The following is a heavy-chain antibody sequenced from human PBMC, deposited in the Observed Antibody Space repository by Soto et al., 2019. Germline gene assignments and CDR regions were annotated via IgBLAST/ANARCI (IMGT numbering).Heavy chain of an antibody. CDR2: IIPIFGTA. J-gene: IGHJ6*02. CDR3: ARKGDSVYYYGMDV. CDR1: GGTFSSYA. V-gene: IGHV1-69*13. D-gene: IGHD2-21*02. Sequence: ASVKVSCKASGGTFSSYAISWVRQAPGQGLEWMGGIIPIFGTANYAQKFQGRVTITADESTSTAYMELSSLRSEDTAVYYCARKGDSVYYYGMDVWGQGTTVTVSS.